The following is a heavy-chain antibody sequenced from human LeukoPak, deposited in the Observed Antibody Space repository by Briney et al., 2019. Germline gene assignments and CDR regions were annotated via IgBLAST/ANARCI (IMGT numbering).Heavy chain of an antibody. V-gene: IGHV3-48*01. Sequence: GGSLRLSCAASGFTFSTYNINWVRQAPGKGLEWISYISGGSRTIDYADSVKGRFTISRDNSKNSLYLQMNSLRVEDTAVYYCARKLDYMDVCGKGTTVTVSS. J-gene: IGHJ6*03. CDR3: ARKLDYMDV. CDR1: GFTFSTYN. CDR2: ISGGSRTI. D-gene: IGHD1-1*01.